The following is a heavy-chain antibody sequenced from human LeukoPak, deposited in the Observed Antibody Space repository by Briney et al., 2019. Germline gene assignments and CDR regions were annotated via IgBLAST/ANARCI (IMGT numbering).Heavy chain of an antibody. CDR1: GVSISSYY. D-gene: IGHD4-11*01. V-gene: IGHV4-59*01. CDR3: ARRNYAYLDY. J-gene: IGHJ4*02. CDR2: IYYSGST. Sequence: SETLSLTCTVSGVSISSYYWSWIRKPPGKGLEWIGYIYYSGSTNYNPSLKSRVTISVDTSKNQFSLKLSSVTAADTAVYYCARRNYAYLDYWGQGTLVTVSS.